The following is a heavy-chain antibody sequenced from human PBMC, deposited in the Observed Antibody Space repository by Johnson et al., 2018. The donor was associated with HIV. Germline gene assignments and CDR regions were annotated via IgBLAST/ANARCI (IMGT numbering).Heavy chain of an antibody. V-gene: IGHV3-23*01. D-gene: IGHD1-26*01. CDR2: ISGSGGST. Sequence: EVQLLESGGGVVQPGGSLRLSCAASGFTFSSYAMTWVRQAPGKGLEWVSLISGSGGSTFYADSVKGRFTISRDNSRNTLYLQINSLRAEDTAVYYCTTSHPWEQGVGGAFDIWGQGTMVTVSS. CDR3: TTSHPWEQGVGGAFDI. J-gene: IGHJ3*02. CDR1: GFTFSSYA.